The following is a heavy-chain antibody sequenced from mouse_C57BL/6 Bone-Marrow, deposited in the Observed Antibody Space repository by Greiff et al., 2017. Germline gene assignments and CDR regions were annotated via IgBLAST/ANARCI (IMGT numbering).Heavy chain of an antibody. Sequence: QVQLQQSGAELVKPGASVKLSCKASGYTFTSYWMHWVKQRPGQGLEWIGMIHPNSGSTNYNEKFKSKATLTVDKSSSTAYMQLSSLTSEDSAVYYCARSTAVGYWYFDVWGTGTTVTVSS. D-gene: IGHD1-1*01. CDR1: GYTFTSYW. CDR2: IHPNSGST. J-gene: IGHJ1*03. CDR3: ARSTAVGYWYFDV. V-gene: IGHV1-64*01.